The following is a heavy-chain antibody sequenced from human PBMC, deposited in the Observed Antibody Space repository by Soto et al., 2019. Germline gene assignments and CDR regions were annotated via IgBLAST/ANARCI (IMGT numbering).Heavy chain of an antibody. V-gene: IGHV1-8*01. D-gene: IGHD1-1*01. CDR2: MNPYNGNA. CDR3: ARRKERSGPHYFDS. J-gene: IGHJ4*02. Sequence: QVQLVQSGAEVKKPGASVKVSCKASGYTFITYDINWVRQAPGQGLEWMGWMNPYNGNAGYAQKFQGRVTMTRNTSISPAYMELTSLKSNATAVYFCARRKERSGPHYFDSLGQGTLVTVSS. CDR1: GYTFITYD.